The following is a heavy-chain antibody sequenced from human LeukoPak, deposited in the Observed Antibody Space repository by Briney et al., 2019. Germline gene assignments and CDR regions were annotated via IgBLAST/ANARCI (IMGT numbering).Heavy chain of an antibody. CDR1: GFTFSSYW. CDR3: ARDNLALAVGFDY. D-gene: IGHD3-10*01. CDR2: IKQDGSEK. J-gene: IGHJ4*02. V-gene: IGHV3-7*01. Sequence: GGSPRLSCAASGFTFSSYWVSWVRQAPGKGLEWVANIKQDGSEKYYVDSVKGRFTISRDNAKNSLYLQMNSLRAEDTAVYYCARDNLALAVGFDYWGQGTLVTVS.